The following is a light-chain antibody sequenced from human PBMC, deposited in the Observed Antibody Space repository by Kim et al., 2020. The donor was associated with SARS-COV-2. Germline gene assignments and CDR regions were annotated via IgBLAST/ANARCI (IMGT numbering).Light chain of an antibody. Sequence: DRVTITCRASQDIANSLAWYQQKPGKVPQVLIYAAATLQSGVPSRFSGSGSGTEFTLTIGSLQTEDVATYYCQKHNSAPWTFG. CDR2: AAA. J-gene: IGKJ1*01. V-gene: IGKV1-27*01. CDR3: QKHNSAPWT. CDR1: QDIANS.